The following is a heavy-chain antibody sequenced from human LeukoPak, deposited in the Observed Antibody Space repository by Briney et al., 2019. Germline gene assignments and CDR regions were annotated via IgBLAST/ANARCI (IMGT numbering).Heavy chain of an antibody. CDR1: GYTFTGYY. J-gene: IGHJ3*02. CDR2: INPNSGGT. CDR3: ARVLRSSVGSIAVAGTAAFDI. V-gene: IGHV1-2*02. Sequence: GASVKVSCKASGYTFTGYYMHWVRQAPGQGLEWMGWINPNSGGTNYAQKFQGRVTMTRDTSISTAYMELSRLRSDDTAVYYCARVLRSSVGSIAVAGTAAFDIWGQGTMVTVSS. D-gene: IGHD6-19*01.